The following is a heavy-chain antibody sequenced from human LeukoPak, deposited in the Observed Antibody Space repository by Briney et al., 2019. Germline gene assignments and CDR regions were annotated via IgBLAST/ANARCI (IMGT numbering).Heavy chain of an antibody. V-gene: IGHV3-23*01. CDR3: AREASILDY. CDR2: ISGSGGTT. Sequence: GGSLRLSCAASGFTSINYAMSWVRQAPGKGLEWVSVISGSGGTTYYGDSVKGRFTISRDNSKNTLYLQMNSLRAEDTAMYYCAREASILDYWGQGTLVTVSS. CDR1: GFTSINYA. J-gene: IGHJ4*02.